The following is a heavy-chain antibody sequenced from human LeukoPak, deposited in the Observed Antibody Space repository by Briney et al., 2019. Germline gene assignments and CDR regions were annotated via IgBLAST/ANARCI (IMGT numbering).Heavy chain of an antibody. CDR1: GFTFSSYS. V-gene: IGHV3-48*01. CDR2: ISKDSTTI. J-gene: IGHJ4*02. D-gene: IGHD6-13*01. CDR3: ARVRGSWCLDC. Sequence: GGSLRLSCAASGFTFSSYSMSWVRQAPGKGLEWVSYISKDSTTIYYADSLKGRFTISRDNAKNSLYLQMNSLRAEDTAMYYCARVRGSWCLDCWGQGTLVTVSS.